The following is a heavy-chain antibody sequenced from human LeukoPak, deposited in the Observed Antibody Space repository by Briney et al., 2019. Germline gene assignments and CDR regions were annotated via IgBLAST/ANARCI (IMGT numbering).Heavy chain of an antibody. D-gene: IGHD2-2*01. CDR3: AKDSSVVPAAIYDY. Sequence: GGSLRLSCAASGFTFSSYAMSWVRQAPGKGLEWVSAISGSGGSTYYADSVKGRFTISRDNSKNTLYLQMNSLRAEDTAVYYCAKDSSVVPAAIYDYWGQGTLVTVSS. CDR2: ISGSGGST. J-gene: IGHJ4*02. CDR1: GFTFSSYA. V-gene: IGHV3-23*01.